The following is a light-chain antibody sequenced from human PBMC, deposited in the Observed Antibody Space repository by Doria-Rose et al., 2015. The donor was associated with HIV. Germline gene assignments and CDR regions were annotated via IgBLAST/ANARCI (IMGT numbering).Light chain of an antibody. Sequence: DIQLTQSPSSLSASVEDRVTITCRASQSTGSFLNWYQQKPGKAPKLLIYAASSVQNGVPSRFSGSGSGTDFTLTISSLQPEDFATYLCQQSYSTPLTFGGGTKVEIK. CDR1: QSTGSF. CDR3: QQSYSTPLT. CDR2: AAS. V-gene: IGKV1-39*01. J-gene: IGKJ4*01.